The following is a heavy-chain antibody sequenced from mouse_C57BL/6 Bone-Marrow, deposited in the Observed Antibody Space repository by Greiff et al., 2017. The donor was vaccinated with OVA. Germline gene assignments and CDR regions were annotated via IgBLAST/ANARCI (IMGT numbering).Heavy chain of an antibody. V-gene: IGHV1-26*01. CDR3: AERYYGSSYGYFDV. J-gene: IGHJ1*03. Sequence: VQRPASGPELVNPGSSVKISCKASGYTFTDYYMNWVKQSHGKSLEWIGDINPNNGGTSYNQKFKGKATLTVDKSSSTAYMELRSLTSEDSAVYYCAERYYGSSYGYFDVWGTGTTVTVSS. CDR1: GYTFTDYY. CDR2: INPNNGGT. D-gene: IGHD1-1*01.